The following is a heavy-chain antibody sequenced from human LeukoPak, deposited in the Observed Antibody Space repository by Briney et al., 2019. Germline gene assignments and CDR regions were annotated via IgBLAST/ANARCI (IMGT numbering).Heavy chain of an antibody. Sequence: PGGSLRLSCAASGFTFSGYYMSWIRQAPGKGLEWVSHINSGSDIIYNADSVKGRFTISRDNAETSLYLQMNSLRADDTAVYFCARGGWFYDSWGQGTLVTVSS. V-gene: IGHV3-11*01. D-gene: IGHD3-10*01. CDR2: INSGSDII. CDR1: GFTFSGYY. CDR3: ARGGWFYDS. J-gene: IGHJ4*02.